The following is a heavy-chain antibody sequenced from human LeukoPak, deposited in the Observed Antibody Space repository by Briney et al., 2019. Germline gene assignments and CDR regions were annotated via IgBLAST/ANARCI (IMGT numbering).Heavy chain of an antibody. J-gene: IGHJ4*02. CDR2: IYTSGST. CDR3: AREPGSPKLRDQLRYQGFGY. Sequence: PSETLSLTCTVSGGSISSYYWSWIRQPAGKGLEWIGRIYTSGSTNYNPSLKSRVTMSVDTSKNQFSLKLSSVTAADTAVYYCAREPGSPKLRDQLRYQGFGYWGQGTLVTVSS. V-gene: IGHV4-4*07. D-gene: IGHD2-2*01. CDR1: GGSISSYY.